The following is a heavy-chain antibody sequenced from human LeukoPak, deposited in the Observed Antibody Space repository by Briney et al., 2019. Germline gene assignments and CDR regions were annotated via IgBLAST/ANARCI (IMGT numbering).Heavy chain of an antibody. Sequence: GASVKVSCKASGYTFTGYYMHWVRQAPGQGLEWMGWINPNSGGTNYAQKFQGRVTMTRDTSISTAYMELSSLRSEDMAVYYCARGYTNQISNWFDAWGQGTLVTVSS. J-gene: IGHJ5*02. V-gene: IGHV1-2*02. CDR3: ARGYTNQISNWFDA. CDR2: INPNSGGT. D-gene: IGHD2-8*01. CDR1: GYTFTGYY.